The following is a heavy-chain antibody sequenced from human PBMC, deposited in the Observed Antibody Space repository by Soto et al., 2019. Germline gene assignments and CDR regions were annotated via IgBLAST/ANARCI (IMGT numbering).Heavy chain of an antibody. J-gene: IGHJ5*02. CDR3: ARGLYYDFWSGYYLRWFDP. Sequence: ASVKVSCKASGYTFTSYDINWVRQATGQGLEWMGWMNPNSGNTGYAQKFQGRVTMTRNTSISTAYMELSSLRSEDTAVYYCARGLYYDFWSGYYLRWFDPWGQGTLVTSPQ. CDR1: GYTFTSYD. V-gene: IGHV1-8*01. D-gene: IGHD3-3*01. CDR2: MNPNSGNT.